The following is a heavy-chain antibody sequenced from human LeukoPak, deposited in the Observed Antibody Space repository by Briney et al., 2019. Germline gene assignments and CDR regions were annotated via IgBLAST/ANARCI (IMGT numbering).Heavy chain of an antibody. V-gene: IGHV3-64D*06. D-gene: IGHD6-13*01. Sequence: GGSLRLSGSASGFTFSNYAMYWVRQAPGKGLEYVSAITSNGGSAYYADSVKGRFTISRDNSRNTLYLQMSSLRADDTAVYYCVGFRATAGLYWGQGTLVTVSS. J-gene: IGHJ4*02. CDR3: VGFRATAGLY. CDR1: GFTFSNYA. CDR2: ITSNGGSA.